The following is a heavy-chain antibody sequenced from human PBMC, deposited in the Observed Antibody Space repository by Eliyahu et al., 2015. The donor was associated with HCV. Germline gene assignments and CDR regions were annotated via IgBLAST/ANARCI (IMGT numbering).Heavy chain of an antibody. Sequence: QLQLQESGPGLVKPSETLSLTCXVSGASISKXSSSYYWGWIRQPPGKGLEWIGGIYYSGSTEYNPSLKSRVTISVDTSMKQFSLKLNSVTAADTAVYYCARQSIEVSGDYVKNWGQGTLVTVSS. J-gene: IGHJ4*02. V-gene: IGHV4-39*01. D-gene: IGHD4-17*01. CDR2: IYYSGST. CDR3: ARQSIEVSGDYVKN. CDR1: GASISKXSSSYY.